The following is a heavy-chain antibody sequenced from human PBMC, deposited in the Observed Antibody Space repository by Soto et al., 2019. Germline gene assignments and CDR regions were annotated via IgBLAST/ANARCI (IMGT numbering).Heavy chain of an antibody. J-gene: IGHJ5*02. CDR2: MNPNSGNT. CDR3: AKCTMVRGVHWFDP. V-gene: IGHV1-8*01. Sequence: ASVKVSCKASGYTFTSYDINWVRQATGQGLEWMGWMNPNSGNTGYAQKFQGRVTMTRNTSISTAYMELSSLRSEDTAVYYCAKCTMVRGVHWFDPWGQGTLVTVSS. CDR1: GYTFTSYD. D-gene: IGHD3-10*01.